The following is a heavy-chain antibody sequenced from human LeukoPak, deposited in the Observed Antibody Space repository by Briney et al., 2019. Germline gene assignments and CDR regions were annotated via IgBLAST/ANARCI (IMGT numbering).Heavy chain of an antibody. CDR1: GYTFTSYD. D-gene: IGHD2-15*01. CDR3: ARGVGGVYDYYYMDV. CDR2: MNPNSANT. J-gene: IGHJ6*03. Sequence: ASVKVPCKASGYTFTSYDFNWVRQATGQGLEWMGWMNPNSANTGYAQKFQGRVTMTWNTSINTAYMELSSLRSEDTAVYYCARGVGGVYDYYYMDVWGKGTTVTVSS. V-gene: IGHV1-8*01.